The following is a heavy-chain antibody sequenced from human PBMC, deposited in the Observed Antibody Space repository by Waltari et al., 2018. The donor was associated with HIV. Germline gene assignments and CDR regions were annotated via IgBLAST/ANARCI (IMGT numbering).Heavy chain of an antibody. V-gene: IGHV2-70*01. CDR1: GFSHSPGEMC. CDR3: AGITDYYESLYAFYT. CDR2: IDWDDDK. Sequence: QVTLRESGPALVKPTQTLTLTCSLSGFSHSPGEMCVGWIRQPPGKALEWLALIDWDDDKYYSTLLKTRLTIFKPSPKNQAVLTLTNMDTVDTDAYYRAGITDYYESLYAFYTWGPGPMITVSS. J-gene: IGHJ3*02. D-gene: IGHD3-22*01.